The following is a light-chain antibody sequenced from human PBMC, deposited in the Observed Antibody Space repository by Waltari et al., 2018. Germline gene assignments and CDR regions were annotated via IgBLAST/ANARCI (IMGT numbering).Light chain of an antibody. CDR3: QQYRLS. CDR1: QTIYDN. V-gene: IGKV3-15*01. Sequence: EVELMQSPATLSVSPGERATLSCRASQTIYDNLAWYQQKPGQAPRLLIWGASNRAPGIPDRFSGSGFGTEFTLTISSLESDDFAVYYCQQYRLSFAGGTKVDIK. J-gene: IGKJ4*01. CDR2: GAS.